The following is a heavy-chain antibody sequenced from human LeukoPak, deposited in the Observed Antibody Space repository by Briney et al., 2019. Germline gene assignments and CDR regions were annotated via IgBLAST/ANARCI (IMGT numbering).Heavy chain of an antibody. V-gene: IGHV3-21*01. CDR1: GFTFSSYS. Sequence: GGSLRLSCAASGFTFSSYSMNWVRQAPGKGLEWVSSISSSSSYIYYADSVKGRFTISRDNAKNSLYLQMNSLRAEDTAVYYCASGSSGSYSGLGYWGQGTLVTVSS. J-gene: IGHJ4*02. D-gene: IGHD1-26*01. CDR2: ISSSSSYI. CDR3: ASGSSGSYSGLGY.